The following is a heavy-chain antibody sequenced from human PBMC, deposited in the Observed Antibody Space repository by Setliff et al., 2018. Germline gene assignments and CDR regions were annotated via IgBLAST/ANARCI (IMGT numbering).Heavy chain of an antibody. D-gene: IGHD3-3*01. CDR2: INHSGTT. V-gene: IGHV4-34*01. Sequence: SETLSLTCTVYGVSFSDYYWGWVRQSPGRGLDWIGEINHSGTTNYDPSLEGRISISVDTSKRQFSLKLSSATAADMAVYYCRFWSGYYKNDYWAQGTLVTVSS. CDR3: RFWSGYYKNDY. CDR1: GVSFSDYY. J-gene: IGHJ4*02.